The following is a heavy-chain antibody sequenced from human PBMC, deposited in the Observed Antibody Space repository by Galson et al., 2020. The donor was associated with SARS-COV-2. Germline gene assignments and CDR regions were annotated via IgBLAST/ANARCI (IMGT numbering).Heavy chain of an antibody. D-gene: IGHD4-17*01. V-gene: IGHV4-39*01. CDR3: ARRGGTLTAQHFYL. Sequence: SETLSLTCTVSGGSISTTSYIWGWIRQPPGKGLEWIGTIYYSGTTYYNPSIRSRVTISVDTNRNQLYLKLNSVTAADTAGYYCARRGGTLTAQHFYLWCRGTLVTGSS. CDR2: IYYSGTT. CDR1: GGSISTTSYI. J-gene: IGHJ2*01.